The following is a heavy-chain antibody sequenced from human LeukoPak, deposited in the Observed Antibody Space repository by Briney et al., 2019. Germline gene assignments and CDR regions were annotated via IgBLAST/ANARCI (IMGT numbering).Heavy chain of an antibody. CDR1: GFTFSSYE. CDR2: ISSSGSTI. D-gene: IGHD3-22*01. J-gene: IGHJ4*02. Sequence: GGSLRLSCAASGFTFSSYEMNWVRQAPGKGLEWVSYISSSGSTIYYADSVKGRFTISRDNAKNSLYLQMNSLRAEDTAVYYCAKDPYYYDSSGFRYFDYWGQGTLVTVSS. V-gene: IGHV3-48*03. CDR3: AKDPYYYDSSGFRYFDY.